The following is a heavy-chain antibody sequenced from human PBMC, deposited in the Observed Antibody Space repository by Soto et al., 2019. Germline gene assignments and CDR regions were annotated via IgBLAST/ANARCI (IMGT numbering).Heavy chain of an antibody. V-gene: IGHV3-23*01. D-gene: IGHD2-2*01. J-gene: IGHJ6*02. Sequence: GGSLRLSCAASGFTFSSYAMSWVRQAPGKGLEWVSAISGSGGSTYYADSVKGRFTISRDNSKNTLYLQMNSLRAEDTAVYYCAKDIVVVPAAASFTDYYYYGMDVWGQGTTVTVSS. CDR3: AKDIVVVPAAASFTDYYYYGMDV. CDR1: GFTFSSYA. CDR2: ISGSGGST.